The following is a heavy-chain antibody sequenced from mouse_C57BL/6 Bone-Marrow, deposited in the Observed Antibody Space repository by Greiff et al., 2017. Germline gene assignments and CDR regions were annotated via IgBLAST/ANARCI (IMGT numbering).Heavy chain of an antibody. CDR2: IDPSDSYS. Sequence: VQLQQPGAELVMPGASVKLSCKASGYTFTSYWMHWVKQRPGPGLEWIGEIDPSDSYSNYNQKFKGKSTLTVDKSSSTAYMQLSSLTSEDSAVYFCARWGYGSSYYFDYWGQGTTLTVSS. CDR3: ARWGYGSSYYFDY. J-gene: IGHJ2*01. V-gene: IGHV1-69*01. D-gene: IGHD1-1*01. CDR1: GYTFTSYW.